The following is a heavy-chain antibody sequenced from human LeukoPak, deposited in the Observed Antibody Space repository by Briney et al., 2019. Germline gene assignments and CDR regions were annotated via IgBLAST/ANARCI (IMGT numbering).Heavy chain of an antibody. CDR2: INSDGSST. D-gene: IGHD3-22*01. CDR3: ARGRYYDSSGYLDY. Sequence: GGSLRLSCVASGFTFSSYWMHWVRQAPGKGLVWVSRINSDGSSTSYADSVKGRFTISRDNAKNTLYLQMNSLRAEDTAVYYCARGRYYDSSGYLDYWGQGTLVTVSS. J-gene: IGHJ4*02. CDR1: GFTFSSYW. V-gene: IGHV3-74*01.